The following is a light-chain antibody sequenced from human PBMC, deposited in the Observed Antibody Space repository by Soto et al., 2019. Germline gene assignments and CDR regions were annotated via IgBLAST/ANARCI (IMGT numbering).Light chain of an antibody. CDR2: GAS. CDR3: QQYNTWRWT. V-gene: IGKV3-15*01. J-gene: IGKJ1*01. Sequence: EIVMTQSPATLSVSPGERATLSCRASQSVSSNLAWYQQKPGQAPRLLIYGASTRATGIPARFSGSGSGTEFTLTISSLQSEDFPAYYCQQYNTWRWTFGQGANV. CDR1: QSVSSN.